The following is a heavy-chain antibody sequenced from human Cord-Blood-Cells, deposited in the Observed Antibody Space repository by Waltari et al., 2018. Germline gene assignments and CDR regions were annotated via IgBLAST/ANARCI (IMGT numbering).Heavy chain of an antibody. CDR3: ASHVDIVAPY. J-gene: IGHJ4*02. V-gene: IGHV3-7*01. D-gene: IGHD5-12*01. CDR1: GFPFSSYW. Sequence: EVQLVECGGGLVQPGGSLRLSCAASGFPFSSYWMSWVRQAPGKGLEWVANIKQDGSEKYYVDSVKGRFTISRDNAKNSLYLQMNSLSAEDTAVYYCASHVDIVAPYWGQGTLVTVSS. CDR2: IKQDGSEK.